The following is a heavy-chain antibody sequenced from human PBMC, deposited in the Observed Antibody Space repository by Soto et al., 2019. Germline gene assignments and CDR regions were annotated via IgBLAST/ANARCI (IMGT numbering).Heavy chain of an antibody. CDR3: AREGWNYDLDV. V-gene: IGHV4-31*03. J-gene: IGHJ6*02. Sequence: SETLSLTCTVSGGSISSGGYYWSWIRQHPGKGLEWIGYIYYSGSTYYNPSLKSRVTISVDTSKNQFSLKLSSVTAADTAVYYCAREGWNYDLDVWGQGTTVTVSS. CDR2: IYYSGST. CDR1: GGSISSGGYY. D-gene: IGHD6-19*01.